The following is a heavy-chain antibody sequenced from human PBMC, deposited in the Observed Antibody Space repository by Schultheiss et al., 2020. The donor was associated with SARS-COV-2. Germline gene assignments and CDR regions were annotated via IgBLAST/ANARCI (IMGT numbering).Heavy chain of an antibody. CDR3: ARGQTYDFWSGYAPFDP. CDR1: GGSFSGYY. V-gene: IGHV4-34*01. J-gene: IGHJ5*02. D-gene: IGHD3-3*01. CDR2: IYHSGST. Sequence: SETLSLTCAVYGGSFSGYYWSWIRQPPGKGLEWIGYIYHSGSTYYNPSLKSRVTISVDTSKNQISLKLTSVTAADTAVYYCARGQTYDFWSGYAPFDPWGQGTLVTVSS.